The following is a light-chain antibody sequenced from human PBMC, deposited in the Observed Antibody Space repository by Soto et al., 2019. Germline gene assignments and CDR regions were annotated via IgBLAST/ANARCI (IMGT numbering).Light chain of an antibody. J-gene: IGLJ1*01. CDR1: SSDVGAYKY. CDR3: SSYTSSNTFV. Sequence: QSVLTQPASVSGSPGQSITISCTGTSSDVGAYKYVSWYQQYPGKAPQLMIYHVSNRPSGVSNRFSGSKSGNTASLTISGLQAEDEADYYCSSYTSSNTFVFGTGTKLTVL. CDR2: HVS. V-gene: IGLV2-14*01.